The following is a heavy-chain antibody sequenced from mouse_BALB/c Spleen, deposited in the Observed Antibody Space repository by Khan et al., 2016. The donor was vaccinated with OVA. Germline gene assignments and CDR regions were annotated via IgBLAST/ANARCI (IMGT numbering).Heavy chain of an antibody. CDR3: ARRRRLQGFAY. CDR2: IYPYNDDT. D-gene: IGHD2-13*01. Sequence: VQLQQSGPELVKPGASVKMSCKASGYTFTSYVIHWVKQKPGQGLEWIGYIYPYNDDTKYSENLKGKATLTSDKSSSTAYMELSSLTSEDSAVYYSARRRRLQGFAYWGQGTLVTVSA. CDR1: GYTFTSYV. J-gene: IGHJ3*01. V-gene: IGHV1S136*01.